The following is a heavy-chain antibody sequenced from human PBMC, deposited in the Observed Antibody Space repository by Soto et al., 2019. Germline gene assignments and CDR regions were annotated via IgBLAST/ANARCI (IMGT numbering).Heavy chain of an antibody. D-gene: IGHD3-10*01. CDR3: ARGRGPIPTVRGLIFQFTWFDP. CDR2: LHSSGST. Sequence: QVQLQESGPGLVKPSETLSLTCTVSDGSISTHYWSWIRQPAGKGLEWIGRLHSSGSTDYNPSLKSRVTMSADTSKNQFSLKLSSLTVADMAVYYCARGRGPIPTVRGLIFQFTWFDPWGQGTQITVSS. J-gene: IGHJ5*02. CDR1: DGSISTHY. V-gene: IGHV4-4*07.